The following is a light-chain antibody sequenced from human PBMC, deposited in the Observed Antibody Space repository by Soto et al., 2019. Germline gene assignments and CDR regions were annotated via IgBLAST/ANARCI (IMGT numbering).Light chain of an antibody. CDR3: QQYDNYPLT. Sequence: DIQMTQSPSSLSASFCGRVTVTCRASQVISKFLNWYQLKPGKAPKLLIFDASELETGVTSRFSGHRSGTGFSFIISSLQPEDIATYYCQQYDNYPLTFGGGTKVDNK. CDR1: QVISKF. CDR2: DAS. V-gene: IGKV1-33*01. J-gene: IGKJ4*01.